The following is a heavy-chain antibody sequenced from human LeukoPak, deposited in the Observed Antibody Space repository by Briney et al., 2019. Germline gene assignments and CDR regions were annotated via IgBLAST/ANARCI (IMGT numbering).Heavy chain of an antibody. V-gene: IGHV3-9*01. J-gene: IGHJ6*02. D-gene: IGHD6-13*01. CDR3: AKDRGSSSWMGVYYYGMDV. CDR2: ISWNSGSI. CDR1: GFIFNTYV. Sequence: GGSLRLSCAASGFIFNTYVMFWVRQAPGKGLEWVSGISWNSGSIGYADSVKGRFTISRDNAKNSLYLQMNSLRAEDTAVYYCAKDRGSSSWMGVYYYGMDVWGQGTTVTVSS.